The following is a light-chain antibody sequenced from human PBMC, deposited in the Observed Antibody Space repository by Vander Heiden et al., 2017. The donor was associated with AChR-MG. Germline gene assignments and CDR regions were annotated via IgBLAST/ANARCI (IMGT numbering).Light chain of an antibody. Sequence: QTVPTQQPSASGTPGQRVTIPCSGSRPNVGRNYVYWYQQVPGTTPKLLIYGNNQRPSGVPDRISGSKFGTSASLAISGLRSEDEADYYCAVWDDSLSGPVFGGGTKLTVL. CDR1: RPNVGRNY. CDR2: GNN. V-gene: IGLV1-47*02. J-gene: IGLJ2*01. CDR3: AVWDDSLSGPV.